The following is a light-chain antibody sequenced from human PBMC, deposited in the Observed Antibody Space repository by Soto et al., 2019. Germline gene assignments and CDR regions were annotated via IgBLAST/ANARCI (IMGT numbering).Light chain of an antibody. Sequence: DIQMTQSPSTLSGSVGDRVTITCRVSQTISSWLAWYQQKPGKAPKVMIYKASTLNSGVPSRFSGSGSGTEFTLTISSLQPDDFATYYCQHYNSYSEAFGQGTKVDNK. CDR2: KAS. V-gene: IGKV1-5*03. CDR3: QHYNSYSEA. J-gene: IGKJ1*01. CDR1: QTISSW.